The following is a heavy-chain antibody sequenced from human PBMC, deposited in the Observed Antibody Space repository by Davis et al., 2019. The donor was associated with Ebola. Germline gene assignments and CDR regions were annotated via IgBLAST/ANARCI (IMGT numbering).Heavy chain of an antibody. CDR2: IYYSGST. CDR1: GGSISTGEYY. J-gene: IGHJ6*02. D-gene: IGHD2-2*01. V-gene: IGHV4-30-4*01. CDR3: ARVHPTYQLLSTSHYGMDV. Sequence: MPSETLSLTCTVSGGSISTGEYYWSWIRQPPGEGLEWIGYIYYSGSTYYNPSLKSRVTMSVDTSKNQFSLRLSSVTAADTAVYYCARVHPTYQLLSTSHYGMDVWGPGTTVTVSS.